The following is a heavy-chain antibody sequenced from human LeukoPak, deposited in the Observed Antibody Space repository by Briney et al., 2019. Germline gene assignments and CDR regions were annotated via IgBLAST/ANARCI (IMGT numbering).Heavy chain of an antibody. CDR2: IYHRGSA. V-gene: IGHV4-59*12. CDR1: GGSISSYY. D-gene: IGHD3-3*01. Sequence: SETLSLTCTVSGGSISSYYWSWIRQPPGKGLEWIGYIYHRGSANYNPSLKSRVTISVDRSKNQFSLKLSSVTAADTAVYYCARDSYGDFWSGYYTSYYFDYWGQGTLVTVSS. J-gene: IGHJ4*02. CDR3: ARDSYGDFWSGYYTSYYFDY.